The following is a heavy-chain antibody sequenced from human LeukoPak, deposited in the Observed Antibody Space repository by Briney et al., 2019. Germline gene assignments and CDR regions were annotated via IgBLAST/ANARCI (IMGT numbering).Heavy chain of an antibody. D-gene: IGHD6-19*01. Sequence: GGSLRLSCAASGFTFSSYSMNWVRQAPGKGLEWVSSVSSSSSYIYYADSVKGRFTISRDNAKNSLYLQMNSLRAEDTAVYYCAILYSSGSVDYWGQGTLVTVSS. CDR2: VSSSSSYI. CDR1: GFTFSSYS. V-gene: IGHV3-21*01. CDR3: AILYSSGSVDY. J-gene: IGHJ4*02.